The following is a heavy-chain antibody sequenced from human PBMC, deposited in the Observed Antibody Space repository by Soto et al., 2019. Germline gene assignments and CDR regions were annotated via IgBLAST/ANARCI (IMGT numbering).Heavy chain of an antibody. D-gene: IGHD3-10*01. J-gene: IGHJ4*02. V-gene: IGHV1-46*01. Sequence: ASVKVSCKASGYTFSTYYMVWVRQAPGQGLEWMGIINPSGRATTYAQKFQGRVTMTRDTSTSTVYMELRSLRSEDTAVYYCARALQGFSNGYFDYWGQGTLVTVSS. CDR3: ARALQGFSNGYFDY. CDR2: INPSGRAT. CDR1: GYTFSTYY.